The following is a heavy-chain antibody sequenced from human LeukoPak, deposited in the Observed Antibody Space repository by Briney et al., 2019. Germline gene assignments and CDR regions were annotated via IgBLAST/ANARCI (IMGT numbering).Heavy chain of an antibody. CDR1: GFTFSSYG. CDR3: AKDSANYGIIYCFDY. Sequence: GRSLRLSCAASGFTFSSYGMHWVRQAPGKGLEWGAVMSYDGGNKYYADSVKGRFTISRDNSKNTLYLQMNSQRAEDTAVYYCAKDSANYGIIYCFDYWGQGTLVTVSS. V-gene: IGHV3-30*18. D-gene: IGHD3-10*01. J-gene: IGHJ4*02. CDR2: MSYDGGNK.